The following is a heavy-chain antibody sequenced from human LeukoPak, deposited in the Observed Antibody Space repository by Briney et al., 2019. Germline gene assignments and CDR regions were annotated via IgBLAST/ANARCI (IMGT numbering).Heavy chain of an antibody. J-gene: IGHJ4*02. CDR2: INASGGST. V-gene: IGHV1-46*01. Sequence: AAVKVSCKASGYTFTSYYMHWGRQAPGQGLEWMGIINASGGSTSYAQKFQGRVTITRDMSTSTVYMELSSLSSEDTAVYYCARGDDFWRGPATPDYWGPGTLVTVSS. D-gene: IGHD3-3*01. CDR1: GYTFTSYY. CDR3: ARGDDFWRGPATPDY.